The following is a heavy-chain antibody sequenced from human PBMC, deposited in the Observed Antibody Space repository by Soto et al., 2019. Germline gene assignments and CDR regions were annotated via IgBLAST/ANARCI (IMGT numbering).Heavy chain of an antibody. V-gene: IGHV3-74*01. J-gene: IGHJ6*02. CDR3: ARGIPNFYATDV. Sequence: EVQLGESGGGLVQPGGSLRLCCAGSGVTFSSYWMHLVRQSPWKGLVCVLRIRGDGSTTSYADSVKGRFTFSRDNAENTLYLHMNSLCAEDTAVYYCARGIPNFYATDVWGQGTSVNVS. CDR1: GVTFSSYW. CDR2: IRGDGSTT. D-gene: IGHD5-18*01.